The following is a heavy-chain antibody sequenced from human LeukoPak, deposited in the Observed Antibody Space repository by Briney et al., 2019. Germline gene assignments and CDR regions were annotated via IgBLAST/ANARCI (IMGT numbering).Heavy chain of an antibody. Sequence: GESLKISCKGSGYSFTSYWIVWVRQMPGKGLEWMGIIYPGDSDTRYSPSFQGQVTISVDKSISTAYLQWSSLKASDTAIYYCVRSLPGDTSGFYYCDSWGQGTLVTVSS. D-gene: IGHD3-16*01. CDR1: GYSFTSYW. V-gene: IGHV5-51*01. J-gene: IGHJ4*02. CDR3: VRSLPGDTSGFYYCDS. CDR2: IYPGDSDT.